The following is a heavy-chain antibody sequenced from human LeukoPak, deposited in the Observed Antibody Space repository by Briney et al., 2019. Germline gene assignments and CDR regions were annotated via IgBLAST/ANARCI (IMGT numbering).Heavy chain of an antibody. Sequence: GGSLRLSCAASGFTFDDYGMTWVRQAPGKGLEVVAGINGNADTPGYADSVKGRFTISRDNAKTSLYLQRISLRAEDTAFYYCARGNRGSSYGGDSWGQGTLVTVSS. D-gene: IGHD1-26*01. CDR3: ARGNRGSSYGGDS. CDR2: INGNADTP. V-gene: IGHV3-20*04. J-gene: IGHJ4*02. CDR1: GFTFDDYG.